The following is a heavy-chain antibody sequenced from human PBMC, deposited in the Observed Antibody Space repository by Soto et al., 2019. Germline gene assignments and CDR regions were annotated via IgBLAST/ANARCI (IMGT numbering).Heavy chain of an antibody. J-gene: IGHJ4*02. CDR3: AKEAWSGYYTGYFDN. CDR1: GFTFDDYT. V-gene: IGHV3-43*01. D-gene: IGHD3-3*01. CDR2: ITWDGDST. Sequence: EVQLVESGGVVVQPGGSLRLSCAASGFTFDDYTMHWVRQAPGKGLEWVALITWDGDSTYYADSVKGRFTISRDNSKNSVYLQMNSLRTEDTALYYGAKEAWSGYYTGYFDNWGQGTLVTVSS.